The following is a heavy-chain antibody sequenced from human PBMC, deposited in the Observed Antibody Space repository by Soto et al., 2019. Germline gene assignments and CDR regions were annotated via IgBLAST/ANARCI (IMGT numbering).Heavy chain of an antibody. CDR1: GFTFSSYA. J-gene: IGHJ4*02. CDR2: ISGSGGST. Sequence: SLRLSCAASGFTFSSYAMSWVLQAPGKGLEWVSAISGSGGSTYYADSVKGRFTISRDNSKNTLYLQMNRLRAEDTAVYYCAKGGILWFGDINYWGQGTLFTVYS. CDR3: AKGGILWFGDINY. D-gene: IGHD3-10*01. V-gene: IGHV3-23*01.